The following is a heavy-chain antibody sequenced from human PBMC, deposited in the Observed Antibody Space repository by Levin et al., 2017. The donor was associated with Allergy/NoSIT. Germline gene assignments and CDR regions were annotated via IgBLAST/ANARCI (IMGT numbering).Heavy chain of an antibody. J-gene: IGHJ3*02. CDR2: FDPEDGET. Sequence: GESLKISCKVSGYTLTELSMHWVRQAPGKGLEWMGGFDPEDGETIYAQKFQGRVTMTEDTSTDTAYMELSSLRSEDTAVYYCARGTVTTREGAFDIWGQGTMVTVSS. CDR1: GYTLTELS. D-gene: IGHD4-17*01. V-gene: IGHV1-24*01. CDR3: ARGTVTTREGAFDI.